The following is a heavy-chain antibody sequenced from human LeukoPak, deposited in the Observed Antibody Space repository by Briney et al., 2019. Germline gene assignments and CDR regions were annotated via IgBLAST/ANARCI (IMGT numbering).Heavy chain of an antibody. J-gene: IGHJ6*02. CDR1: GGSFSGYY. V-gene: IGHV4-34*01. Sequence: SETLSLTCAVYGGSFSGYYWSWIRQPPGKGLEWIGEINHSGSTNYNPSLKSRVTISVDTSKNRFSLKLSSVTAADTAVYYCASGEGYRYEYYYGMDVWGQGTTVTVSS. D-gene: IGHD5-12*01. CDR3: ASGEGYRYEYYYGMDV. CDR2: INHSGST.